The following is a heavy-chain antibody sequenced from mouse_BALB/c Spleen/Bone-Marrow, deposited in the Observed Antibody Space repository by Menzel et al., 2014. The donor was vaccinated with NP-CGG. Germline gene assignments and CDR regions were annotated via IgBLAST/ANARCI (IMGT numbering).Heavy chain of an antibody. CDR2: IAPGSGST. Sequence: DLVKPGASVKLSCKASGYTFTSYWINRIKQRPGQGLEWIGRIAPGSGSTYYNEMFKGKATLTVDTSSSTAYIQLSSLSSEDSAVYVCARSRDGYFDVWGAGTTVTVSS. J-gene: IGHJ1*01. CDR1: GYTFTSYW. V-gene: IGHV1S41*01. CDR3: ARSRDGYFDV.